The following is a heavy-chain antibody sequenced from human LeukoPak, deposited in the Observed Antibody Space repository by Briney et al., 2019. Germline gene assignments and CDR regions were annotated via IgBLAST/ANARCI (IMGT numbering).Heavy chain of an antibody. CDR3: AKDRSDNKTWYAGSH. CDR2: ISGSGDST. D-gene: IGHD2-8*01. V-gene: IGHV3-23*01. J-gene: IGHJ4*02. Sequence: GGSLRLSCAVSGFTFSTYAMSWVRQAPGKGLEWVSGISGSGDSTYYADSVKGRFTISRDNSWNTLFLQMSSLRAEDTAVYYCAKDRSDNKTWYAGSHWGQGTLVTVSS. CDR1: GFTFSTYA.